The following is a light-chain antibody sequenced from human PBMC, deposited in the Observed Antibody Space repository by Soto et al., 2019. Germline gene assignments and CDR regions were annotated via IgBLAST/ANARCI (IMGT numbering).Light chain of an antibody. CDR2: KAS. Sequence: IQMTXXPXTLSASVGDRVTLTCRASRSISTWLAWYQQKPGKAPKLLIYKASSLESGIPSRFSASGSGTEFTLTISSLQPDDVAIFYCQHYNSYSWTFGQGTRVEIK. V-gene: IGKV1-5*03. CDR3: QHYNSYSWT. CDR1: RSISTW. J-gene: IGKJ1*01.